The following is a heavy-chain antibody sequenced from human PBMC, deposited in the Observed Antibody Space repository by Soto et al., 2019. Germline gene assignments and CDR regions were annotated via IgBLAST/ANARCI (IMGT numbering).Heavy chain of an antibody. CDR2: INPNSGGT. CDR1: GYTFTGYY. Sequence: ASVKVSCKASGYTFTGYYMHWVRQAPGQGLEWMGWINPNSGGTNYAQKFQGWVTMTRDTSISTAYMELSRLRSDDTAVYYCARDLGGLGTTKVWGMDVWGQGTTVTVSS. D-gene: IGHD3-10*01. V-gene: IGHV1-2*04. CDR3: ARDLGGLGTTKVWGMDV. J-gene: IGHJ6*02.